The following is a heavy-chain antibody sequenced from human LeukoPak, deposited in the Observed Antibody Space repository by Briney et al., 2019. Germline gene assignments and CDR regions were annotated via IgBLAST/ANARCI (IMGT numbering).Heavy chain of an antibody. J-gene: IGHJ4*02. Sequence: GESLKISCKGSGNTFTNYWIAWGRQMPGKGLECLGLIYPGDSDTRYSPSFQGQVTISADKSINTAYLQWSSLKASDTAIYYCARRGSSYEFFDSWGQGTLVTVSS. V-gene: IGHV5-51*01. CDR1: GNTFTNYW. CDR3: ARRGSSYEFFDS. D-gene: IGHD5-18*01. CDR2: IYPGDSDT.